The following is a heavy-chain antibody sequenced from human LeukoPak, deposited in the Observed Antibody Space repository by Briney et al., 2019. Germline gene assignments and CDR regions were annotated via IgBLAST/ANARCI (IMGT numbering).Heavy chain of an antibody. Sequence: GASVKVSCKASGGTFSSYAISWVRQAPGQGLEWMGGIIPIFGTANYAQKFRGRATITADKSTRTAYMELSSLRSEDTAVYYCARAGYCSGGSCYSGDWFDPWGQGTLVTVSS. CDR2: IIPIFGTA. D-gene: IGHD2-15*01. CDR3: ARAGYCSGGSCYSGDWFDP. CDR1: GGTFSSYA. J-gene: IGHJ5*02. V-gene: IGHV1-69*06.